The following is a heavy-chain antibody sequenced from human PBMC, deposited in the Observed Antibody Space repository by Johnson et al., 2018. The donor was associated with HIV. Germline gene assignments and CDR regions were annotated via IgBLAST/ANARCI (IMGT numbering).Heavy chain of an antibody. D-gene: IGHD4-17*01. J-gene: IGHJ3*02. Sequence: MLLVESGGGVVQPGGSLRLSCVASGFTFSSYGMHWVRQAPGKGLEWVSYISSSGSTIYYADSVKGRFTISRDNAKNSLYLQINSLRDDDTALYYCATLTVRSRAFDIWGQGTLVTVSS. CDR2: ISSSGSTI. V-gene: IGHV3-48*02. CDR1: GFTFSSYG. CDR3: ATLTVRSRAFDI.